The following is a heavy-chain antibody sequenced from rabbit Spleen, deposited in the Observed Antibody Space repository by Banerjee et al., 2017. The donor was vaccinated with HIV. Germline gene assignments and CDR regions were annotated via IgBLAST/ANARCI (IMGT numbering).Heavy chain of an antibody. D-gene: IGHD2-1*01. V-gene: IGHV1S45*01. CDR1: GVSFSNNNY. J-gene: IGHJ3*01. CDR3: GRGGDWGSRFDL. Sequence: QEQLVESGGDLVQPGASLTLTCTASGVSFSNNNYMCWVRQAPGKGLEWIGYIYTGSGSTGYASWAKGRFTISKTSSTTMTLQMTSLTAADTATYFCGRGGDWGSRFDLWGQGTLVTVS. CDR2: IYTGSGST.